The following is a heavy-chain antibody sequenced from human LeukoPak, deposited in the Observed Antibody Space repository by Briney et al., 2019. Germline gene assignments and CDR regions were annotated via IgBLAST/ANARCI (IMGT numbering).Heavy chain of an antibody. D-gene: IGHD6-13*01. CDR1: GGSISRYY. Sequence: PSETLSLTCTVSGGSISRYYWSWIRQPPGKGLEWIGYIYYSGSTNYNPSLKSRVTISVDTSKNQFSLKLSSVTAADTAVYYCARASGMVAAAEDAFDIWGQGTMVTVSS. CDR3: ARASGMVAAAEDAFDI. CDR2: IYYSGST. V-gene: IGHV4-59*01. J-gene: IGHJ3*02.